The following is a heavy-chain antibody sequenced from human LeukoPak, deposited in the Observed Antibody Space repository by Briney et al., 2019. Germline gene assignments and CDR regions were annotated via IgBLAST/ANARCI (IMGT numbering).Heavy chain of an antibody. CDR2: IKGSDGST. D-gene: IGHD6-6*01. Sequence: GGSLRLSCAASGFTFSSYSMNWVRQAPGKGLEWISTIKGSDGSTYFADSVKGRYTISRDNSKNMLYLQMNSLRAEDTAIYYCAKVEFVAARPNDWGQGTLVTVSS. CDR3: AKVEFVAARPND. J-gene: IGHJ4*02. CDR1: GFTFSSYS. V-gene: IGHV3-23*01.